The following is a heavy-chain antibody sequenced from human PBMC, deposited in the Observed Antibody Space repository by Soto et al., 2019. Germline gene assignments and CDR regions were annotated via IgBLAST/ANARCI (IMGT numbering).Heavy chain of an antibody. Sequence: EVQLVESGGGLVKPGGSLRLSCAPSGFTLSSYTMSWVRQAPGQGLEWVASISASNHIYYADSVKGRFTISRDNTENSVFLQMDSLRGEDTAFYYCARDVTDYDYWLGSYRVANYFAPWGKGARVTVSS. CDR3: ARDVTDYDYWLGSYRVANYFAP. CDR1: GFTLSSYT. J-gene: IGHJ5*02. V-gene: IGHV3-21*02. D-gene: IGHD3-3*01. CDR2: ISASNHI.